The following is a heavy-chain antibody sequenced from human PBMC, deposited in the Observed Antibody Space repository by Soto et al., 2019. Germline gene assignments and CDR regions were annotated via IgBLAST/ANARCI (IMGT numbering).Heavy chain of an antibody. CDR1: GYSLTSYW. Sequence: GEAVKISGKGCGYSLTSYWIGSLRQMPGKGLEWMGIIYPGDSDTRYSPSFRGQVTMSADKSITTAYLQWNSLKASDTAMYYCARQPHDYYGMDVWGQGTTVTVSS. V-gene: IGHV5-51*01. CDR2: IYPGDSDT. CDR3: ARQPHDYYGMDV. J-gene: IGHJ6*02.